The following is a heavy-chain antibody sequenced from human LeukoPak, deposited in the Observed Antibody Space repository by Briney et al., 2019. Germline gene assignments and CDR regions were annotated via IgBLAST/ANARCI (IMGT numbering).Heavy chain of an antibody. V-gene: IGHV3-48*02. CDR2: ISSTSNTI. Sequence: GGSLRLSCAASGFIFSNYSMNWVRQAPGKGPEWVSWISSTSNTIYYADSVKGRFTISRDNAKNSLDLQTNSLRDEDTAVYYCARPSRSTGPAYWGQGTLVTVSS. D-gene: IGHD2-2*01. CDR3: ARPSRSTGPAY. CDR1: GFIFSNYS. J-gene: IGHJ4*02.